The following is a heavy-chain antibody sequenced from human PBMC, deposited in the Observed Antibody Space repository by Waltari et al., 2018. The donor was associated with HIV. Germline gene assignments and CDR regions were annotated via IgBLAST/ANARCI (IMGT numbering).Heavy chain of an antibody. CDR2: IGTAGDT. J-gene: IGHJ6*02. CDR1: GFTFCTSD. CDR3: VRICKLNCYYYYGMDV. V-gene: IGHV3-13*01. D-gene: IGHD1-1*01. Sequence: VQLVESGGVLVQPGGSLTFSCAASGFTFCTSDLPWVRQATGKGLEWVSGIGTAGDTYYPGSVKGRFTISRENAKNSLHLQMNSLRAGDTAVYYCVRICKLNCYYYYGMDVWGQGTTVTVSS.